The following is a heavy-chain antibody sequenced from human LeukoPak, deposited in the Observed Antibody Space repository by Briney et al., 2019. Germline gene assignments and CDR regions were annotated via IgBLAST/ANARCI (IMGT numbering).Heavy chain of an antibody. CDR2: IYYSGST. CDR1: GGSISSSNCY. Sequence: SETLSLTCTVSGGSISSSNCYWGWIRQPPGKGLEWIGNIYYSGSTHYNPSLKSRVTISVDTSKNQFSLRLSSVTAADTTVYYCARREYGSGIDWGQGTLVIVSS. CDR3: ARREYGSGID. D-gene: IGHD3-10*01. J-gene: IGHJ4*02. V-gene: IGHV4-39*01.